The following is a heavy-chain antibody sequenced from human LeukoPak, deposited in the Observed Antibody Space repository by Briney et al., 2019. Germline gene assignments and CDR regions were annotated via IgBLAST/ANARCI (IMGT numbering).Heavy chain of an antibody. D-gene: IGHD3-3*01. Sequence: GGSLRLSCTASGFTFGDYAMSWVRQAPGKGLEWVGFIRSKAYGGTTEYAASVKGRFTISRDDSKSIAYLQMNSLKTEDTAVYYCTRDGTDDFWSRWFDYWGQGTLVTVSS. CDR2: IRSKAYGGTT. J-gene: IGHJ4*02. CDR1: GFTFGDYA. V-gene: IGHV3-49*04. CDR3: TRDGTDDFWSRWFDY.